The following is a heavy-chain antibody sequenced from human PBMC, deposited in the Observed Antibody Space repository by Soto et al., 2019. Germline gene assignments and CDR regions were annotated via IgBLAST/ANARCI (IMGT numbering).Heavy chain of an antibody. D-gene: IGHD2-2*02. J-gene: IGHJ6*02. Sequence: PGGSLRLSCAASGFTFSNAWMSWVRQAPGKGLEWVGRIKSKTDGGTTDYAAPVKGRFTISRDDSKNTLYLQMNSLKTEDTAVYYCTTRGAQTYILPAAKPYYYGMDVWGQGTTVTVSS. CDR2: IKSKTDGGTT. CDR1: GFTFSNAW. V-gene: IGHV3-15*01. CDR3: TTRGAQTYILPAAKPYYYGMDV.